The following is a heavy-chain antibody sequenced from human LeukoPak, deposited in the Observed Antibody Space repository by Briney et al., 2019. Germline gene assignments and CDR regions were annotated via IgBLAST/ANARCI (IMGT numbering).Heavy chain of an antibody. Sequence: GESLQISCKGSRYSFTSYWIGWVRQMPGKGLERMGIIYPGDSDTRYSPSFQGQVTISADKSISTAYLQWSSLKASDTAMYYCARLRGYYESSEDIWGQGTMVTVSS. J-gene: IGHJ3*02. CDR1: RYSFTSYW. D-gene: IGHD3-22*01. V-gene: IGHV5-51*01. CDR2: IYPGDSDT. CDR3: ARLRGYYESSEDI.